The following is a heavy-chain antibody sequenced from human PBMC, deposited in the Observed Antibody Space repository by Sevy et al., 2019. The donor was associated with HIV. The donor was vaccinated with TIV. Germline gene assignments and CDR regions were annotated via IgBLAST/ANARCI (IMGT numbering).Heavy chain of an antibody. D-gene: IGHD4-17*01. CDR2: IYWDDDK. CDR1: GFSLSTSGVG. CDR3: AHTSPYGDYVHFDY. Sequence: SGPTLVNPTQTLTLTCTFSGFSLSTSGVGVGWIRQTPGKTLEWLALIYWDDDKRYSPSLKSRLTITKDTSKNQVVLTMTNMDPVDTATYYCAHTSPYGDYVHFDYWVQGTLVTVSS. J-gene: IGHJ4*02. V-gene: IGHV2-5*02.